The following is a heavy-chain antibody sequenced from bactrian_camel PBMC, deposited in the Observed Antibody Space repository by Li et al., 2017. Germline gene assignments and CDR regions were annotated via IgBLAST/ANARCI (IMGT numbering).Heavy chain of an antibody. CDR1: GYTFNTYS. D-gene: IGHD2*01. V-gene: IGHV3S1*01. Sequence: HVQLVESGGGSALAGGSVRLSCAASGYTFNTYSWFRQAPGQEREGVAAIDTGDGSTYYLNSVEGRFTISHDYAKNTLYLQMNSLKPEDTAMYYCAANFGPYCSGPYLARRANFLGQGTQVTVS. J-gene: IGHJ4*01. CDR2: IDTGDGST.